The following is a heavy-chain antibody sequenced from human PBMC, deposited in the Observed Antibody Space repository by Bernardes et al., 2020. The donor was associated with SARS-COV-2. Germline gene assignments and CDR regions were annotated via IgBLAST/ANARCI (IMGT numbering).Heavy chain of an antibody. V-gene: IGHV3-53*01. CDR3: ATSHCSSATCVYYYGLDV. J-gene: IGHJ6*02. CDR1: GITVSSNY. Sequence: GRSMTLSCAASGITVSSNYMTWVRQAPGKGLEWVSVIYSGGSTYYTDSVKGRFTISRDNSKNILFLQMNDLRAEDTAIYYCATSHCSSATCVYYYGLDVWGQGTTVTVSS. D-gene: IGHD2-2*01. CDR2: IYSGGST.